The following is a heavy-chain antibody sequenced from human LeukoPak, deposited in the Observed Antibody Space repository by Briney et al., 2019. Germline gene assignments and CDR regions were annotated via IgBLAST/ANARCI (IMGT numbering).Heavy chain of an antibody. V-gene: IGHV4-59*01. D-gene: IGHD6-13*01. Sequence: SETLSLTCTVSGGSISSYYWSWIRQPPGKGLGWIGYIYYSGSTNYNPSLKSRVTISVDTSKNQFSLKLSSVTAADTAVYYCARGQRGYSSSWYDYWGQGTLVTVSS. CDR2: IYYSGST. J-gene: IGHJ4*02. CDR3: ARGQRGYSSSWYDY. CDR1: GGSISSYY.